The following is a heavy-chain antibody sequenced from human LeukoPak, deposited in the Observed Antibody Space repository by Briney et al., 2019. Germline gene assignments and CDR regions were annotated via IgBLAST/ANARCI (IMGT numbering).Heavy chain of an antibody. CDR2: IRSKPYGGTA. V-gene: IGHV3-49*04. CDR3: TRGLEGFTAYDDY. Sequence: PGGSLRLSCAASGFTFDDYAMSWVRQAPGKGLEWVGFIRSKPYGGTADYAASVEGRFTISRDDSNNIAYLQMNSLKSEDTAVYYCTRGLEGFTAYDDYWGQGTLVTVSS. CDR1: GFTFDDYA. J-gene: IGHJ4*02. D-gene: IGHD5-12*01.